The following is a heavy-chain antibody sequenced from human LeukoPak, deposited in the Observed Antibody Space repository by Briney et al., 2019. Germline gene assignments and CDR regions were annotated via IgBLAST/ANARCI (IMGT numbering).Heavy chain of an antibody. Sequence: GGSLRLSCAASGFRFDSYGMHWVRQAPGKGLEWVAIISHDGNNEDYTESVKGRFSISRDESKNMVYLQMNSLRAEDTALYYCARDKDPYGAGSYWLWGQGTLVTVSS. J-gene: IGHJ4*02. V-gene: IGHV3-30*03. D-gene: IGHD3-10*01. CDR3: ARDKDPYGAGSYWL. CDR1: GFRFDSYG. CDR2: ISHDGNNE.